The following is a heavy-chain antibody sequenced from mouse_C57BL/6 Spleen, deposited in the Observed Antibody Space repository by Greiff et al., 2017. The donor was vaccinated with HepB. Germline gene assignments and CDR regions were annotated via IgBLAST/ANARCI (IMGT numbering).Heavy chain of an antibody. CDR1: GYAFSSYW. CDR3: ARGGIRSWYFDV. V-gene: IGHV1-80*01. D-gene: IGHD5-2*01. Sequence: VQLQQSGAELVKPGASVKISCKASGYAFSSYWMNWVKQRPGKGLEWIGQIYPGDGDTNYNGKFKGKATLTADKSSSTAYMQLSSLTSEDSAVYFCARGGIRSWYFDVWGTGTTVTVSS. CDR2: IYPGDGDT. J-gene: IGHJ1*03.